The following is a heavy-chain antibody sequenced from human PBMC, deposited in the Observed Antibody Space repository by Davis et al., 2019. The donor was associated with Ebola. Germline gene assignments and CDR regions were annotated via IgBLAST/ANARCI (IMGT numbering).Heavy chain of an antibody. V-gene: IGHV3-23*01. CDR2: ISGSGGST. CDR1: GFTFSSYY. J-gene: IGHJ6*04. Sequence: PGGSLRLSCAASGFTFSSYYMNWVRQAPGKGLEWVSAISGSGGSTYYADSVKGRFTISRDNSKKTLYLQMNSLRAEDTAVYYCAKSGLSFGVVKYHYGMDVWGKGTTVTVSS. D-gene: IGHD3-3*01. CDR3: AKSGLSFGVVKYHYGMDV.